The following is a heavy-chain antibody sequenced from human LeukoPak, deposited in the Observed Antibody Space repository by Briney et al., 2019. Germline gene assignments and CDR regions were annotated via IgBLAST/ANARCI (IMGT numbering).Heavy chain of an antibody. D-gene: IGHD6-19*01. CDR3: ARAVSGWQAIDY. Sequence: TGGSLRLSCAASGLTFSSSWMYWVRQAPGKGLVWVSDINSDGSNTRYADSVRGRFTISRDNAKEMVHLQMNSLRAEDTAVYYCARAVSGWQAIDYWGQGTLVTASS. J-gene: IGHJ4*02. CDR1: GLTFSSSW. V-gene: IGHV3-74*01. CDR2: INSDGSNT.